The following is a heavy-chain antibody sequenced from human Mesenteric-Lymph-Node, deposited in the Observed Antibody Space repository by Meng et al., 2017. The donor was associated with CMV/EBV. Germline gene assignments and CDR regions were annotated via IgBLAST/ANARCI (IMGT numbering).Heavy chain of an antibody. J-gene: IGHJ4*02. Sequence: GESLKISCAASGFTFSRYAMHWVRQAPGKGLEWVAVISYDGSNKYYADSVKGRFTISRDNSKNTLSLQMNSLRAEDTAVYYCAKGSAASRPYYFDYWGQGTLVTVSS. CDR3: AKGSAASRPYYFDY. V-gene: IGHV3-30-3*01. D-gene: IGHD3-3*01. CDR1: GFTFSRYA. CDR2: ISYDGSNK.